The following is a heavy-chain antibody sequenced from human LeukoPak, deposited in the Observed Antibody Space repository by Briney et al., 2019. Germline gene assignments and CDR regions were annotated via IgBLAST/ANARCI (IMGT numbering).Heavy chain of an antibody. J-gene: IGHJ4*02. CDR2: ISSSGSTI. CDR1: GFTFSSYE. Sequence: GGSLRLSCAASGFTFSSYEMNWVRQAPGKGLEWVSYISSSGSTIYYADSVKGRFTISRDNAKNSLYPQMNSLRAEDTAVYYCARAPYYDSSGYLDYWGQGTLVTVSS. CDR3: ARAPYYDSSGYLDY. V-gene: IGHV3-48*03. D-gene: IGHD3-22*01.